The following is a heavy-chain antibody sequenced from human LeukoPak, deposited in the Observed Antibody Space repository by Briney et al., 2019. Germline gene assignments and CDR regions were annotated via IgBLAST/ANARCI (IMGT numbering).Heavy chain of an antibody. CDR1: GGSISSGDYY. V-gene: IGHV4-30-4*01. Sequence: SETLSLTCTVSGGSISSGDYYWSWIRQPPGKGLEWIGYIYYSGSTYYNPSLKSRVTISVDTSKNQFSLKLSSVTAADTAVYYCARAPGSYSGYYYYGMDVWGQGTTVTVSS. CDR3: ARAPGSYSGYYYYGMDV. D-gene: IGHD3-10*01. J-gene: IGHJ6*02. CDR2: IYYSGST.